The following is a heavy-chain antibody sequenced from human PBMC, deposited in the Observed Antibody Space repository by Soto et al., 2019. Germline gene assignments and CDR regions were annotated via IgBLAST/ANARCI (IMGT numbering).Heavy chain of an antibody. D-gene: IGHD6-6*01. CDR2: INHSGST. V-gene: IGHV4-34*01. Sequence: SETQSLTCAVYGGSFSGYYWSWIRQPPGKGLEWIGEINHSGSTNYNPSLKSRVTISVDTSKNQFSLKLSSVTAADTAVYYCARVPRSSSSRDDYWGQGTLVTVSS. J-gene: IGHJ4*02. CDR1: GGSFSGYY. CDR3: ARVPRSSSSRDDY.